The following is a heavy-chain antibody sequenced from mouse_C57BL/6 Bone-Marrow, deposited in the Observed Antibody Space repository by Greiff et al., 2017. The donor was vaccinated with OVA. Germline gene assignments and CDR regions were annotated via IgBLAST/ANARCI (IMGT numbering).Heavy chain of an antibody. CDR2: IWRGGST. V-gene: IGHV2-5*01. J-gene: IGHJ1*03. D-gene: IGHD4-1*01. Sequence: VHLVESGPGLVQPSQSLSITCTVSGFSLTSYGVHWVRQSPGKGLEWLGVIWRGGSTDYNAAFMSRLSITKDNSKSQVFFKMNSLQADDTAIYYCAKGVGPWYFDVWGTGTTVTVSS. CDR1: GFSLTSYG. CDR3: AKGVGPWYFDV.